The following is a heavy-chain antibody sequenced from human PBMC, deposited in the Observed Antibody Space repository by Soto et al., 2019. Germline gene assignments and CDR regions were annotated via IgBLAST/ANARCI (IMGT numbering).Heavy chain of an antibody. CDR1: GYTFTHYY. Sequence: QVQLVQSGAEVKKPGASVKVSCKTSGYTFTHYYIHWVRQAPGQGLEWMGIINPNGGSTTYAQKFRAGFTMTRDTSTSTVYMELSSLRSEDSAVYYCATSVNSAMAFDYWGQGTLVTVSS. V-gene: IGHV1-46*01. D-gene: IGHD5-18*01. CDR3: ATSVNSAMAFDY. CDR2: INPNGGST. J-gene: IGHJ4*02.